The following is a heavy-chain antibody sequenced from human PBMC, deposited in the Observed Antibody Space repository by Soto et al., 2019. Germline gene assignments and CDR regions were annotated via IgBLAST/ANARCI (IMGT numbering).Heavy chain of an antibody. Sequence: GGSLRLSCAVSGFTFNSYSMNWVRQAPGKGLEWVSSISSFSNYMYYTDSVKGRFTISRDNARNSLYLQMNSLRAEDTAVYYCARGLPGPFDYWGQGTLVTVSS. J-gene: IGHJ4*02. CDR3: ARGLPGPFDY. CDR1: GFTFNSYS. CDR2: ISSFSNYM. V-gene: IGHV3-21*01.